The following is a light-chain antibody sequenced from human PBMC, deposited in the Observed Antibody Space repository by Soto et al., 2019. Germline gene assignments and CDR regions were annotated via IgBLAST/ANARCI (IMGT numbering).Light chain of an antibody. CDR3: AAWDDSLSAVK. CDR1: SSNIGSNY. CDR2: DNN. V-gene: IGLV1-47*01. J-gene: IGLJ2*01. Sequence: QSVLTQPPSASETPGQTVTISCSGSSSNIGSNYVHWYQQFPGTAPKILIYDNNQRPSGVPDRFSGSKSGTSASLAISGLRSEDEADYYCAAWDDSLSAVKFGGGTKVTVL.